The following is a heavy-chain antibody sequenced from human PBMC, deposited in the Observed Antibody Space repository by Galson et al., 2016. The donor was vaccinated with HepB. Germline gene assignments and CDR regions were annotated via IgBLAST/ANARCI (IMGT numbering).Heavy chain of an antibody. J-gene: IGHJ4*02. Sequence: SLRLSCAASGFTFSTYTMTWVRQAPGKGLEWISAIRGSGSSTFYADSVPGRFTISRDNSKNTLSLHMSSLRAEDTAVYYCAKDASTSWGFLYYFDSWGQGTLVTVSS. CDR1: GFTFSTYT. V-gene: IGHV3-23*01. CDR2: IRGSGSST. D-gene: IGHD3-16*01. CDR3: AKDASTSWGFLYYFDS.